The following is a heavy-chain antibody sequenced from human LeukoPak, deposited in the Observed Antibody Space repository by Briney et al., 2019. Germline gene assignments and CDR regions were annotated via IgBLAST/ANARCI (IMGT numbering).Heavy chain of an antibody. CDR2: IYYSGST. V-gene: IGHV4-39*01. J-gene: IGHJ4*02. D-gene: IGHD6-13*01. CDR3: GGLPRSYSNTPSYFDY. Sequence: PSETLSLTCTVSGGSISSSSSYWGWIRQPPGKGLEWIGNIYYSGSTYYNASLKSRVTISVDTSKNQFSLKLSSVTATDTAVYYCGGLPRSYSNTPSYFDYGGQGTLATVPS. CDR1: GGSISSSSSY.